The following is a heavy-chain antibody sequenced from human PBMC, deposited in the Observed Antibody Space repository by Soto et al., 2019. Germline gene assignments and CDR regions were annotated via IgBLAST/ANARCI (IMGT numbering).Heavy chain of an antibody. CDR3: AKDRRNSLYYYYYYYYMDV. CDR2: ISGSGGST. D-gene: IGHD3-22*01. V-gene: IGHV3-23*01. CDR1: GFTFSSYA. Sequence: GGSLRLSCAASGFTFSSYAMSWVRQAPGKGLEWVSAISGSGGSTYYADSVKGRFTISRDNSKNTLYLQMNSLRAEDTAVYYCAKDRRNSLYYYYYYYYMDVWGKGTTVTVSS. J-gene: IGHJ6*03.